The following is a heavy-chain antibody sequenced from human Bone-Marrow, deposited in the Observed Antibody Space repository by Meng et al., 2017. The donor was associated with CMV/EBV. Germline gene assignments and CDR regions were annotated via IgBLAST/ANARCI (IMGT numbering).Heavy chain of an antibody. Sequence: LSCAASGFTCSSYAMSWVRQAPGKGLEWVSVIYSGGSSTYYADSVKGRFTISRDNSKNTLYLQMNSLRAEDTAVYYCAKLELLVYFDYWGQGTLVTVSS. CDR2: IYSGGSST. CDR3: AKLELLVYFDY. V-gene: IGHV3-23*03. J-gene: IGHJ4*02. CDR1: GFTCSSYA. D-gene: IGHD1-7*01.